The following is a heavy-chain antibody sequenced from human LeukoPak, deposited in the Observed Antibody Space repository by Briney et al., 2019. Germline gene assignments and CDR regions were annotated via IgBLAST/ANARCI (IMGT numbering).Heavy chain of an antibody. D-gene: IGHD4-17*01. V-gene: IGHV7-4-1*02. CDR3: ARDRILRARRASDAFDI. CDR2: INTNTGNP. J-gene: IGHJ3*02. Sequence: ASVKVSCKASGYTFTSYAMNWVRQAPGQGLEWMGWINTNTGNPTYAQGFTGRFVFSLDTSVSTAYLQISSLKAEDTAVYYCARDRILRARRASDAFDIWGQGTMVTVSS. CDR1: GYTFTSYA.